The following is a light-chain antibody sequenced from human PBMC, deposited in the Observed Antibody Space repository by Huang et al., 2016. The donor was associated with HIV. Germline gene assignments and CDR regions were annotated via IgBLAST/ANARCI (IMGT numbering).Light chain of an antibody. J-gene: IGKJ1*01. CDR1: QSLEQGF. CDR2: DAS. Sequence: ELVLTQSPGTLSSSPGGAAVISCRASQSLEQGFLAWYRQKPCQAPELLIFDASKRPSDIPDRFVGRGSGTDFSLTINGLDPEDFAFYFCHHYGATQWAFGRGTRVEMK. CDR3: HHYGATQWA. V-gene: IGKV3-20*01.